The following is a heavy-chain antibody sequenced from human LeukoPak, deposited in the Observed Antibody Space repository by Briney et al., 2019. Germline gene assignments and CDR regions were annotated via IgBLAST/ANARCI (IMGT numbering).Heavy chain of an antibody. CDR1: GYTFTSYD. CDR3: ARTSITIFGVATYGWFDP. D-gene: IGHD3-3*01. J-gene: IGHJ5*02. V-gene: IGHV1-69*13. CDR2: IIPIFGTA. Sequence: GASVKVSCKASGYTFTSYDINWVRQAPGQGLEWMGGIIPIFGTANYAQKFQGRVTITADESTSTAYMELSSLRSEDTAVYYCARTSITIFGVATYGWFDPWGQGTLVTVSS.